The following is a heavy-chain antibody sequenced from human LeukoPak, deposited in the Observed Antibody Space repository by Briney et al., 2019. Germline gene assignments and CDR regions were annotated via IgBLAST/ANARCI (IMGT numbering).Heavy chain of an antibody. CDR2: IKQDGSEK. D-gene: IGHD5-12*01. J-gene: IGHJ4*02. CDR1: GFTFSNAW. Sequence: GGSLRLSCAASGFTFSNAWMSWVRQAPGKGLEWVANIKQDGSEKYYVDSVKGRFTISRDNAKNSLYLQMNSLRAEDTAVYYCAKDSVISGYDPQDYWGQGTLVTVSS. CDR3: AKDSVISGYDPQDY. V-gene: IGHV3-7*03.